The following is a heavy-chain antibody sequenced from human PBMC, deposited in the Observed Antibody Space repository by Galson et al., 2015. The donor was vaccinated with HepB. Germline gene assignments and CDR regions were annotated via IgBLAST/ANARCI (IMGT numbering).Heavy chain of an antibody. CDR2: IYYSGST. J-gene: IGHJ4*02. D-gene: IGHD6-19*01. CDR3: ARQYFSGWYEQGHFDY. Sequence: SETLSLTCTVSGGSISSYYWSWIRQPPGKGLEWIGYIYYSGSTNYNPSLKSRVTISVDTSKNQFSLKLSSVTAADTAVYYCARQYFSGWYEQGHFDYWGQGTLVTVSS. CDR1: GGSISSYY. V-gene: IGHV4-59*01.